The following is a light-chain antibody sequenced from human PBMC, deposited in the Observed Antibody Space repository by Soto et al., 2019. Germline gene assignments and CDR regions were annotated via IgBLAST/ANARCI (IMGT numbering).Light chain of an antibody. CDR1: QSVSSN. J-gene: IGKJ5*01. Sequence: EIVMTQSAATLSVSPGERATLSCWASQSVSSNLAWYQQKPGRAPRLLIFDASTRATGIPARFSGSGSGTEFTLTISSLQSEDFAVYYCQQYDNWPPITFGQGTRLEIK. V-gene: IGKV3-15*01. CDR3: QQYDNWPPIT. CDR2: DAS.